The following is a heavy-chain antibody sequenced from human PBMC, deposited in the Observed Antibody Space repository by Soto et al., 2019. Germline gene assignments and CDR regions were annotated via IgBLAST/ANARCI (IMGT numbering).Heavy chain of an antibody. CDR2: INPNSGGT. CDR3: ARDPMPVIVRATPFDY. V-gene: IGHV1-2*02. Sequence: QVQLVQSGAEVKKPGASVKVSCKASGYTFTGYYMHWVRQAPGQGLEWMGWINPNSGGTNYAQKFQGRVTMTRDTSISTAYMELSRLRSDDTAVYYCARDPMPVIVRATPFDYWGQGTLVTVSS. D-gene: IGHD1-26*01. J-gene: IGHJ4*02. CDR1: GYTFTGYY.